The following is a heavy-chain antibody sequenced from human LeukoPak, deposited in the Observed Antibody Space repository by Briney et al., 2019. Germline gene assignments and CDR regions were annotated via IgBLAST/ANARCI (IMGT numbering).Heavy chain of an antibody. J-gene: IGHJ4*02. Sequence: GGSLRLSCAASGFTFSSYGMHWVRQAPGKGLEWVAVIWYDGSNKYYADSVKGRFTISRDNSKNTLYLQMNSPRAEDTAVYYCARDGYCSSTSCPLDYWGQGTLVTVSS. D-gene: IGHD2-2*03. CDR2: IWYDGSNK. V-gene: IGHV3-33*01. CDR3: ARDGYCSSTSCPLDY. CDR1: GFTFSSYG.